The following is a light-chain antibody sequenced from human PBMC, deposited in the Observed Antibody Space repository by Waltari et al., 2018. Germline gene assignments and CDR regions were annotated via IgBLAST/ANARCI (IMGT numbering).Light chain of an antibody. Sequence: QSVLTQPPSASGTPGQRVTISCSGSSSNLGSNVVNWYQQVPGTTPKLLIYRNDQRPSGVPDRFSGSKSGTSASLAISGLRSEDEADYYCAAWDDKLGGRWEFGGGTKLTVL. J-gene: IGLJ2*01. CDR3: AAWDDKLGGRWE. CDR2: RND. CDR1: SSNLGSNV. V-gene: IGLV1-47*01.